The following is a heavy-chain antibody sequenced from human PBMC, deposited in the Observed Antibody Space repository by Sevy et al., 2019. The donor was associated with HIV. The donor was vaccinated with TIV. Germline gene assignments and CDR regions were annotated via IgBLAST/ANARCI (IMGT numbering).Heavy chain of an antibody. CDR2: TFYRSNWYN. D-gene: IGHD1-20*01. Sequence: QTLSLTCAISGDSVSSNNAAWNWIRQSPSRGLEWLGRTFYRSNWYNDYAVSLKGRITINPDTSKNQLSLQLTSVTPEETAVYYCARDGLTYGAMDVWGQGTTVTVSS. CDR3: ARDGLTYGAMDV. CDR1: GDSVSSNNAA. V-gene: IGHV6-1*01. J-gene: IGHJ6*02.